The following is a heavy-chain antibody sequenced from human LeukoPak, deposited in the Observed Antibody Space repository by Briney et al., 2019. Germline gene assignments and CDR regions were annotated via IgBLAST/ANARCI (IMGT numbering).Heavy chain of an antibody. CDR1: GFTFSSYA. D-gene: IGHD3-10*01. Sequence: GGSLRLSCAASGFTFSSYAMSWVRQAPGKGLEWVSAISGSGGSTYYADSVKGRFTISRDNSKNTLYLQMNSLRAEDTAVYYCAKSKSYGSGSPPVDYWGQGTLVTVSS. CDR2: ISGSGGST. CDR3: AKSKSYGSGSPPVDY. V-gene: IGHV3-23*01. J-gene: IGHJ4*02.